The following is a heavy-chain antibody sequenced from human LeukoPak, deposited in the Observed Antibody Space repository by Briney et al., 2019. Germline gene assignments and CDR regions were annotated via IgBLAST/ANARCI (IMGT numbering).Heavy chain of an antibody. J-gene: IGHJ4*02. CDR3: ARDAA. Sequence: SVKVSCKASGGTFSKYAISWVRQAPGQGLEWMGGIIPMLNKANYAQKFQGRVTITADESTTTVYMEMSSLKYNDTAMYYCARDAAWGQGTQVTVSS. CDR1: GGTFSKYA. V-gene: IGHV1-69*13. D-gene: IGHD6-25*01. CDR2: IIPMLNKA.